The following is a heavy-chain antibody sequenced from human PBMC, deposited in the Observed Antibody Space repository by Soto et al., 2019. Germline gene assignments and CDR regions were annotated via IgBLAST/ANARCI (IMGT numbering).Heavy chain of an antibody. V-gene: IGHV4-39*01. Sequence: PSETLSLTCTVSGGSISSSPSYWAWIRQSPEKGLEWIGHIFYSGRTSYSPSLRSRVFISADTSKNQFSLKLSSVTAADAAVYFCVGFGSSTIFSSWGQGTLVTVSS. D-gene: IGHD3-9*01. J-gene: IGHJ5*02. CDR3: VGFGSSTIFSS. CDR1: GGSISSSPSY. CDR2: IFYSGRT.